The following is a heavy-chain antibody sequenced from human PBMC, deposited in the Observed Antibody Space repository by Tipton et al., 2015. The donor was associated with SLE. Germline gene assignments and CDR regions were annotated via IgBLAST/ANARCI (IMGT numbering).Heavy chain of an antibody. CDR2: INHTGST. V-gene: IGHV4-34*01. CDR3: AGRGRMIAVAVRRAFDI. J-gene: IGHJ3*02. Sequence: TLSLTCAVYGGSFSGYSWSWIRQPPGKGLEWIGEINHTGSTNYNPSLKSRVTISVDTSKNQFSLKLNSVTAADTAVYFCAGRGRMIAVAVRRAFDIWGQGTMVTVSS. D-gene: IGHD6-19*01. CDR1: GGSFSGYS.